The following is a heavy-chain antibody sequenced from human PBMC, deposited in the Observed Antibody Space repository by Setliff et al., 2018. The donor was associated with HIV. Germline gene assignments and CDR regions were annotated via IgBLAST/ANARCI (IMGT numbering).Heavy chain of an antibody. J-gene: IGHJ2*01. Sequence: ASVKVSCKASGYTFTGYYMHWVRQAPGQGLEWMGRINPNSGGTNNAQKFQGRVTMTRDTSISTAYMELSRLRSDDTAVYYCARRRIQHWGHWYFDLWGRGTLVTVS. CDR1: GYTFTGYY. CDR2: INPNSGGT. D-gene: IGHD5-18*01. V-gene: IGHV1-2*06. CDR3: ARRRIQHWGHWYFDL.